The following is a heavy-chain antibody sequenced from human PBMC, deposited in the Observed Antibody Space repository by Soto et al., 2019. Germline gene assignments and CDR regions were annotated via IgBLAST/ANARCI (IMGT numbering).Heavy chain of an antibody. V-gene: IGHV1-69*13. D-gene: IGHD2-21*02. J-gene: IGHJ3*02. CDR3: AREGGHIVVVTAIPDAFDI. Sequence: PSVKVSCKASGGTFSSYAISWVRQAPGQGLEWMGGIIPIFGTANYAQKFQGRVTITADESTSTAYMELSSLRSEDTAVYYCAREGGHIVVVTAIPDAFDIWGQGTMVTVSS. CDR2: IIPIFGTA. CDR1: GGTFSSYA.